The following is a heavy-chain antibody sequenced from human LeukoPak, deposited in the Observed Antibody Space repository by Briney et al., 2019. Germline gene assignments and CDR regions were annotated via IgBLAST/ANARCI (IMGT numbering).Heavy chain of an antibody. CDR3: ARNRGWYAPDV. CDR1: GDSVRSDTSH. J-gene: IGHJ6*02. Sequence: SETLSLTCTVSGDSVRSDTSHWSWIRQPPGKGLEWIGYIHYNGKTNYNPSLTSRVTMSLDKSKNQFSLELSSVPAADTAMYYCARNRGWYAPDVWGQGTTVTVSS. V-gene: IGHV4-61*01. D-gene: IGHD6-19*01. CDR2: IHYNGKT.